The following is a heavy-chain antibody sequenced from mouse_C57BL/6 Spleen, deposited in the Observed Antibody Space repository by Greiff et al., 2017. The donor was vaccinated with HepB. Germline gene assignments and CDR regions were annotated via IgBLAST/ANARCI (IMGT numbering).Heavy chain of an antibody. V-gene: IGHV1-26*01. J-gene: IGHJ3*01. CDR1: GYTFTDYY. CDR2: INPNNGGT. Sequence: EVKVVESGPELVKPGASVKISCKASGYTFTDYYMNWVKQSHGKSLEWIGDINPNNGGTSYNQKFKGKATLTVDKSSSTAYMELRSLTSEDSAVYYCARTGPWFAYWGQGTLVTVSA. CDR3: ARTGPWFAY. D-gene: IGHD4-1*01.